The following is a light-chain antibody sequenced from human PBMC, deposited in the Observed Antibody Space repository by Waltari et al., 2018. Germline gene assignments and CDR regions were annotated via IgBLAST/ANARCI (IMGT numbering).Light chain of an antibody. CDR2: GAS. CDR1: QNINYY. CDR3: QQSYSLPRT. V-gene: IGKV1-39*01. Sequence: DIQMTQSPSSLSASLGDRVTITCRASQNINYYLNWYQQKPGKAPKLLIFGASSLQSAVPSRFSGSGSGTDFTLTINSLQPEDSATYYCQQSYSLPRTFGGGTKVEIK. J-gene: IGKJ4*01.